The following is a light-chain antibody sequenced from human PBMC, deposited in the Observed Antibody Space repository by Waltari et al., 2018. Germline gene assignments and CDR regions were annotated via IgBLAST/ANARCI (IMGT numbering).Light chain of an antibody. J-gene: IGLJ3*02. CDR1: SSDVCFYNY. Sequence: QSALTQPASVSGSPGQSITISCTGTSSDVCFYNYVSWYQQHPGKATKLMIYNVSERPAGVSNRFSGSKSGNTASLTISGLQAEDEADYYCNSYAGSSSWVFGGGTKLTVL. CDR2: NVS. CDR3: NSYAGSSSWV. V-gene: IGLV2-14*01.